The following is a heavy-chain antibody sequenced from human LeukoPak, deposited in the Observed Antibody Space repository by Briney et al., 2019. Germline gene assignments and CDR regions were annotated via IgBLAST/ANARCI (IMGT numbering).Heavy chain of an antibody. J-gene: IGHJ5*02. CDR3: ARVVAGIDWFDP. Sequence: GGSLRPSCAASGFTFSSYSMSWVRQAPGKGLEWVSYISSGSSAIYYADSVKGRFTISRDNAKNSLFLQLNSLRDEDTAVYYCARVVAGIDWFDPWGQGTLVTVSS. D-gene: IGHD6-19*01. CDR2: ISSGSSAI. V-gene: IGHV3-48*02. CDR1: GFTFSSYS.